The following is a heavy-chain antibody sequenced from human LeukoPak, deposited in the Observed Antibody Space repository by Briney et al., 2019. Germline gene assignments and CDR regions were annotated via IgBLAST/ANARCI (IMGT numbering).Heavy chain of an antibody. CDR3: ARGGYVTHFDY. CDR2: IYYSGST. CDR1: GGSISSYY. D-gene: IGHD5-12*01. J-gene: IGHJ4*02. V-gene: IGHV4-59*01. Sequence: EPLSLTCTVSGGSISSYYWSWIRQPPGKGLEWIGYIYYSGSTNYNPSLKSRVTISVDTSKNQFSLKLSSVTAADTAVYYCARGGYVTHFDYWGQGTLVTVSS.